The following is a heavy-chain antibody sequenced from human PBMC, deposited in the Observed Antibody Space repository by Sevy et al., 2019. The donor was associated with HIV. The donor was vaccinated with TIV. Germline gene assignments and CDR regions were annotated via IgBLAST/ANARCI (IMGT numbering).Heavy chain of an antibody. CDR2: IYSGGST. Sequence: GGSMRLSCAASGFTVSSNYMSWVRQAPGKGLEWVSVIYSGGSTYYADSVKGRFTISRDNSKNTLYLQMNSLRAEDTAVYYCAGERRYGSGRFGAFDIWGQGTMVTVSS. V-gene: IGHV3-53*01. CDR1: GFTVSSNY. J-gene: IGHJ3*02. CDR3: AGERRYGSGRFGAFDI. D-gene: IGHD3-10*01.